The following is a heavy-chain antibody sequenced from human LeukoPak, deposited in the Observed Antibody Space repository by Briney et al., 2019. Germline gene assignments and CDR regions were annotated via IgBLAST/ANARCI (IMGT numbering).Heavy chain of an antibody. CDR2: IKKDGREK. V-gene: IGHV3-7*01. J-gene: IGHJ4*02. CDR3: ARGLYCSGGSCCSGRGY. CDR1: GFTFSSYW. D-gene: IGHD2-15*01. Sequence: PGGSLRLSCAASGFTFSSYWMSWVRQAPGKGREWVANIKKDGREKYYVDSVKGRFTISRDNAKNSLYLQMNSLRAEDTAVYYCARGLYCSGGSCCSGRGYWGQGTLVTDPS.